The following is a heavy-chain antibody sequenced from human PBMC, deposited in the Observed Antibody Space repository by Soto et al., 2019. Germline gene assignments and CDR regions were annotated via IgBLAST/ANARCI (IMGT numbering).Heavy chain of an antibody. CDR1: GGSFSGYY. Sequence: QVQLHQWGAGLLKPSETLSLTCAVYGGSFSGYYWSWIRQPPGKGLEWIGEINHSGSTNYNPSLKSRVTISVDTSKNQFSLKLSSVTAADTAVYYCARIRSYYYYYMDVWGKGTTVTVSS. CDR3: ARIRSYYYYYMDV. J-gene: IGHJ6*03. V-gene: IGHV4-34*01. CDR2: INHSGST.